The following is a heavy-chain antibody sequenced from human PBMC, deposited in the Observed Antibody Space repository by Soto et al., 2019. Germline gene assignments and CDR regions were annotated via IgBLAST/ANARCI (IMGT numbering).Heavy chain of an antibody. CDR2: VKRDESRK. Sequence: EVQLVESGGGLVRPGESLRLTCVASGFSLSNYWMTWVRQVPGKGLEWVANVKRDESRKSYLGSVRGRFTVSRDNARNSLYLQMDSLRAEDTALYYCARDVSPGDSTLYLDAFDIWGQGTMVTVSS. J-gene: IGHJ3*02. V-gene: IGHV3-7*05. CDR3: ARDVSPGDSTLYLDAFDI. D-gene: IGHD5-18*01. CDR1: GFSLSNYW.